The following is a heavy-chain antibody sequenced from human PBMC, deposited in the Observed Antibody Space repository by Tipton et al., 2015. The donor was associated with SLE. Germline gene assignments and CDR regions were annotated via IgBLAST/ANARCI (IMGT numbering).Heavy chain of an antibody. CDR3: ARGSYYMHV. J-gene: IGHJ6*03. Sequence: TLSLTCSVSDDSISRFYWSWIRQPPGKGLEWIAYIGYNGNTNYNPSLRSRVTISIDTSKNNFSLRLSSVTAADTAVYYCARGSYYMHVWDKGTTFTVSS. V-gene: IGHV4-59*12. CDR2: IGYNGNT. CDR1: DDSISRFY.